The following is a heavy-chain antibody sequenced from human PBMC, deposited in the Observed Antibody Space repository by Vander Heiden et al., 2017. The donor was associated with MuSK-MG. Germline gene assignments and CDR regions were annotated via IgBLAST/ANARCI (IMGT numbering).Heavy chain of an antibody. J-gene: IGHJ5*02. V-gene: IGHV3-23*01. D-gene: IGHD4-17*01. Sequence: EVQLLGSGGGLVQPGGSLRISCAASGFSISSYAMCWVRQAPGKGLEWVSGISGSGVSTYDADSVKGRFTFSRDNSKNTLYLQMNSLRAEDTAIYYCARVPDYGDYPWCQGTLVTVSS. CDR3: ARVPDYGDYP. CDR2: ISGSGVST. CDR1: GFSISSYA.